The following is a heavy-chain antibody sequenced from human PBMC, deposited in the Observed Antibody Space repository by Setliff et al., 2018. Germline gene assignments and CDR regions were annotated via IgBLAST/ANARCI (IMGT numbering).Heavy chain of an antibody. CDR1: GFTFSSYW. CDR3: ARARGSSWLFYYMDV. CDR2: ISYDGSNK. J-gene: IGHJ6*03. V-gene: IGHV3-30*03. Sequence: HPGGSLRLSCAASGFTFSSYWMSWVRQAPGKGLEWVAVISYDGSNKYYADSVKGRFTISRDNAKNSLYLQMNSLRAEDTAVYYCARARGSSWLFYYMDVWGKGTTVTVSS. D-gene: IGHD6-13*01.